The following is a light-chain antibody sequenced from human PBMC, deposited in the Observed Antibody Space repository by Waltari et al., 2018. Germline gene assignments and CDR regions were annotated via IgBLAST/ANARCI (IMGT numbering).Light chain of an antibody. J-gene: IGLJ1*01. CDR2: DVS. CDR3: CSYAGSYTYV. CDR1: SSDVGGYNY. V-gene: IGLV2-11*01. Sequence: QSALTQPRSVSGSPGQSVTISCTGTSSDVGGYNYVSWYQQHPGKAPKLMIYDVSKRPSGFPDRVSGSKSGNTASLTISGLQAEDEADYYCCSYAGSYTYVFGTGTKVTVL.